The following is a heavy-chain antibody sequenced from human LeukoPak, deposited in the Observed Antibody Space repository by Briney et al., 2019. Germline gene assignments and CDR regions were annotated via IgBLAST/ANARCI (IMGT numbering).Heavy chain of an antibody. D-gene: IGHD2-15*01. J-gene: IGHJ3*02. V-gene: IGHV3-21*01. Sequence: GGSLRLSCAASGFTFNTYTMNWVRQAPGKGLEWVASISSRSAYTYYADSVKGRFTISRDNAKNSLYLQMNSLRAEDTAVYYCARDFRYCSGGSCHADAFDIWGQGTMVTVSS. CDR1: GFTFNTYT. CDR2: ISSRSAYT. CDR3: ARDFRYCSGGSCHADAFDI.